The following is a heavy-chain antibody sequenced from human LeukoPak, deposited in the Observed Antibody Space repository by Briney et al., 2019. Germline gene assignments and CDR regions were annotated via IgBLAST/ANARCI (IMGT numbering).Heavy chain of an antibody. J-gene: IGHJ4*02. D-gene: IGHD1-7*01. CDR1: GFTFSSYA. CDR3: AKGSLELTAVYFDY. CDR2: ISGSGGST. V-gene: IGHV3-23*01. Sequence: GGSLRLSCAASGFTFSSYAMSWVRQAPGKGLEWVSAISGSGGSTYYADSVKGRFTISRDNSKNTLYLQINSLRAEDTAVYYCAKGSLELTAVYFDYWGQGTLVTVSS.